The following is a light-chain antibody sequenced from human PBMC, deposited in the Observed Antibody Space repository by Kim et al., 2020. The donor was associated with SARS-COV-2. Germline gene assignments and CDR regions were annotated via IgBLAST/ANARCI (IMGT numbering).Light chain of an antibody. CDR3: QQYGSSPRT. V-gene: IGKV3-20*01. CDR2: GAS. Sequence: LPPGERATRSCRASQSVSSSYLAWYQQKPGQAPRLLIYGASSRATGIPDRFSGSGSGTDFTLTISRLEPEDFAVYYCQQYGSSPRTFGQGTKLEI. J-gene: IGKJ2*01. CDR1: QSVSSSY.